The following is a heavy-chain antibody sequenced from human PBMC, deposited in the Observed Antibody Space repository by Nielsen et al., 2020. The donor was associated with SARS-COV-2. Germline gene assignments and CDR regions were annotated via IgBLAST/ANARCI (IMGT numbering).Heavy chain of an antibody. V-gene: IGHV3-21*04. D-gene: IGHD1-26*01. J-gene: IGHJ3*02. CDR1: GFTFSSYS. CDR2: ISSSSSYI. Sequence: GESLKISCAASGFTFSSYSMNWVRQAPGKGLEWVSSISSSSSYIYYADSVKGRFTISRDNAKNSLYLQMNSLRAEDTAVYYCAKTYSGSYGDDAFDIWGQGTMVTVSS. CDR3: AKTYSGSYGDDAFDI.